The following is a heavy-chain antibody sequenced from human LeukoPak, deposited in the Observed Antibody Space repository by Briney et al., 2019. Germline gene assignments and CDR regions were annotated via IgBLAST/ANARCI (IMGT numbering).Heavy chain of an antibody. Sequence: GGSLRLSCAASGFIFSGHSMTWVRQAPGKGLEWAANINLDGSERFYVDFVKGRFTISRDNADNSMYLQMNSLRAEDTAVYYCGRVIAGAIDYWGQGTLVTVSS. J-gene: IGHJ4*02. CDR2: INLDGSER. CDR1: GFIFSGHS. D-gene: IGHD6-13*01. V-gene: IGHV3-7*01. CDR3: GRVIAGAIDY.